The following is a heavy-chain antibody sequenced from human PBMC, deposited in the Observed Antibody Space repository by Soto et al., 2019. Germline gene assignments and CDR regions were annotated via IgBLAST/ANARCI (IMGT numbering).Heavy chain of an antibody. CDR1: GFTFDDYA. V-gene: IGHV3-9*01. D-gene: IGHD2-15*01. CDR3: AKVYCSGGSCYGIGPLDY. J-gene: IGHJ4*02. Sequence: QPGGSLRLSCAASGFTFDDYAMHWVRQAPGKGLEWVSGISWNSGSIGYADSVKGRFTISRDNAKNSLYLQMNSLRAEDTALYYCAKVYCSGGSCYGIGPLDYWGQGTLVTVSS. CDR2: ISWNSGSI.